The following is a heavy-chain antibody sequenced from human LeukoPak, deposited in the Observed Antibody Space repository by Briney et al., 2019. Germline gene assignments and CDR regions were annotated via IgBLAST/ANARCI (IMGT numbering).Heavy chain of an antibody. V-gene: IGHV3-48*03. CDR1: GFTFSSYE. Sequence: GGSLRLSCAASGFTFSSYEMNWVRQATGKGLEWVSYISSSGSTIYYADSVKGRFTISRDNAKNSLYLQMNSLRAEDTAVYYCARTLGYYYGMDVWGQGTTVTVSS. CDR2: ISSSGSTI. J-gene: IGHJ6*02. CDR3: ARTLGYYYGMDV.